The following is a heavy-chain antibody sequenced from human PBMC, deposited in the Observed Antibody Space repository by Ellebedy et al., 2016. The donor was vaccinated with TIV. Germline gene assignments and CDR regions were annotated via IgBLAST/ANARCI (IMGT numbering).Heavy chain of an antibody. V-gene: IGHV3-23*01. CDR2: ISGSGGST. D-gene: IGHD5/OR15-5a*01. CDR3: ANLRVLHNWFDP. Sequence: PGGSLRLSCAASGFTFSSYAMSWVRQAPGKGLEWVSAISGSGGSTYYADSVKGRFTISRDNSKNTLYLQMNSLRAEDTAVYYCANLRVLHNWFDPWGQGTLVTVSS. J-gene: IGHJ5*02. CDR1: GFTFSSYA.